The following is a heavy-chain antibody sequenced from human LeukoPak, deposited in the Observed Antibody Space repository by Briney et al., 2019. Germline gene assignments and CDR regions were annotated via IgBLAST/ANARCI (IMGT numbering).Heavy chain of an antibody. J-gene: IGHJ4*02. D-gene: IGHD2-2*01. Sequence: GGSLRLSCAASGFTFSSYAMSWVRQAPGKGLEWVSAISGGGGSTYYADSVKGRFTISRDNSKNTLYLQMNSLRAEDTAVYYCARDFRYCSSTSCYSYYFDYWGQGTLVTVSS. CDR3: ARDFRYCSSTSCYSYYFDY. CDR1: GFTFSSYA. V-gene: IGHV3-23*01. CDR2: ISGGGGST.